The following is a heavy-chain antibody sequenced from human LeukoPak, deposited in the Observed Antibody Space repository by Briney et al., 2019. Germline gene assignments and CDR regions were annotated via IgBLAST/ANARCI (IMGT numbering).Heavy chain of an antibody. D-gene: IGHD4/OR15-4a*01. V-gene: IGHV1-46*01. CDR3: ARAGLGADVDAFDI. J-gene: IGHJ3*02. Sequence: QAPGQGLEWMGIINPSGGSTSYAQKFQGRVTMTRDTSTSTVYMELSSLRSEDTAVYYCARAGLGADVDAFDIWGQGTMVTVSS. CDR2: INPSGGST.